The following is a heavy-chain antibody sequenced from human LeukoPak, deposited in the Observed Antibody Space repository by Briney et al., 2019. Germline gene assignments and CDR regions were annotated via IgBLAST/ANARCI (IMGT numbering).Heavy chain of an antibody. D-gene: IGHD3-22*01. CDR2: ISGSGGST. V-gene: IGHV3-23*01. CDR3: ANSVSGYYYPFDY. Sequence: GGSLRLSCAASGFTFSSYAMSWVRQAPGKGLEWVSAISGSGGSTYYADSVKGRFTISRDNSKNTLYLQMNSLRAEDTAVYYCANSVSGYYYPFDYWGQGALVTVSS. J-gene: IGHJ4*02. CDR1: GFTFSSYA.